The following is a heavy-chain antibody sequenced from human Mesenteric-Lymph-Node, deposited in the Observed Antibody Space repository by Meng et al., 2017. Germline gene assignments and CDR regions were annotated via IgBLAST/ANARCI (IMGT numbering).Heavy chain of an antibody. CDR1: GFTFSSYA. Sequence: GESLKISCAASGFTFSSYAMHWVRQAPGKGLEWVAVISYDGSNKYYADSVKGRFTISRDNSKNTLYLQMNSLRAEDTAVYYCAKVMWFGECADYWGQGTLVTVSS. V-gene: IGHV3-30*04. J-gene: IGHJ4*02. CDR3: AKVMWFGECADY. CDR2: ISYDGSNK. D-gene: IGHD3-10*01.